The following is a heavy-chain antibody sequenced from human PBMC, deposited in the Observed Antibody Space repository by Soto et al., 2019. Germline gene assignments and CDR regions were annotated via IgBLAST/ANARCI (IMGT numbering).Heavy chain of an antibody. CDR2: ISSSSSTI. Sequence: PGGSLRLSCAASGFTFSSYSMNWVRQAPGKGLEWVSYISSSSSTIYYADSVKGRFTISRDNAKNSLYLQMNSLRDEDTAVYYCARVRYPYYYDSSGGEPFDYWGQGTLVTVSS. V-gene: IGHV3-48*02. CDR3: ARVRYPYYYDSSGGEPFDY. D-gene: IGHD3-22*01. J-gene: IGHJ4*02. CDR1: GFTFSSYS.